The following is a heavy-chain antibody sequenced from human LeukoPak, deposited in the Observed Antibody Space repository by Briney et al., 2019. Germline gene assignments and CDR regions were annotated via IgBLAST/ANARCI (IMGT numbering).Heavy chain of an antibody. D-gene: IGHD3-22*01. J-gene: IGHJ4*02. V-gene: IGHV4-59*01. CDR2: IYYSGST. CDR3: ARGIDYYDSSGYYSVFDY. Sequence: NPSETLSLTCTVSGGSISSYYWSRIRQPPEKGLEWIGYIYYSGSTNYNPSLKSRVTISVDTSKNQFSLKLSSVTAADTAVYYCARGIDYYDSSGYYSVFDYWGQGTLVTVSS. CDR1: GGSISSYY.